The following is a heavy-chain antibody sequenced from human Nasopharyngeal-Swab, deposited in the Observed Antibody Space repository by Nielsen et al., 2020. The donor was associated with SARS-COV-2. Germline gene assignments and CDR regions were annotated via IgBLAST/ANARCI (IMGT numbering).Heavy chain of an antibody. V-gene: IGHV4-39*07. CDR2: IYYSGST. J-gene: IGHJ4*02. CDR3: ARDVEDLLREGGQYYFDY. D-gene: IGHD3-16*01. Sequence: GSLRLSCTVSGSSISSSSYYWGWIRKPPGKGLEWIGSIYYSGSTYYNPSLKSRVTISVDTSKNQFSLKLSSVTAADTAVYYCARDVEDLLREGGQYYFDYWGQGTLVTVSS. CDR1: GSSISSSSYY.